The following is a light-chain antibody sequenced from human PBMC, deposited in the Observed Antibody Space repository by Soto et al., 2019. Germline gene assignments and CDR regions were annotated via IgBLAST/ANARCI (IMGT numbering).Light chain of an antibody. V-gene: IGKV4-1*01. Sequence: DIVMTQSPDSLAVSLGERATINCKSSQSVLYSSNNKNYLAWYQQKPGQPPKLLIYWASTRESGVPDRFSGSGSGTDFTLTISSLQAEDVAVYYCQQSYSPPPTFGPGTKVDIK. CDR1: QSVLYSSNNKNY. CDR3: QQSYSPPPT. CDR2: WAS. J-gene: IGKJ3*01.